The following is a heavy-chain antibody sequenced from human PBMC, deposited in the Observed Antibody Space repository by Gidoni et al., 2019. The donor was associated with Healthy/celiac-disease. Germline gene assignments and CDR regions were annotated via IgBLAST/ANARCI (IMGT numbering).Heavy chain of an antibody. J-gene: IGHJ4*02. V-gene: IGHV3-23*01. CDR2: ISGSGGST. D-gene: IGHD2-2*01. CDR1: GFTFSSYA. CDR3: AKDLRGYCSSTSCYRPHY. Sequence: EVQLLESGGGLVQPGGSLRLSCAASGFTFSSYAMSWVRQAPGKGLEWVSAISGSGGSTYYADSVNGRFTISRDNSKNTLYLQMNSLRAEDTAVYYFAKDLRGYCSSTSCYRPHYWGQGTLVTVSS.